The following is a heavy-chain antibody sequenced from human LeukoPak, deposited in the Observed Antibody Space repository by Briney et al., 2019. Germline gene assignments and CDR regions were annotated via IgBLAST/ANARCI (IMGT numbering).Heavy chain of an antibody. V-gene: IGHV3-21*01. CDR1: GFTFSSYS. CDR3: ARDRNRSIAVAGTMGY. J-gene: IGHJ4*02. D-gene: IGHD6-19*01. Sequence: GGSLRLSCAASGFTFSSYSMNWVRQAPGKGLEWVSSNSSSSSYIYYADSVKGRFTISRDNAKNSLYLQMNSLRAEDTAVYYCARDRNRSIAVAGTMGYWGQGTLVTVSS. CDR2: NSSSSSYI.